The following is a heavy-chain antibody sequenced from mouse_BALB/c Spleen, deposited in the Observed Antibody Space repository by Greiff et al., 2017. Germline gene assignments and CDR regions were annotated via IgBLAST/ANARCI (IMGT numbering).Heavy chain of an antibody. CDR2: ISSGSSTI. J-gene: IGHJ2*01. Sequence: EVKLVESGGGLVQPGGSRKLSCAASGFTFSSFGMHWVRQAPEKGLEWVAYISSGSSTIYYADTVKGRFTISRDNPKNTLFLQMTSLRSEDTAMYYCARDWEFDYWGQGTTLTVSS. CDR1: GFTFSSFG. V-gene: IGHV5-17*02. D-gene: IGHD4-1*01. CDR3: ARDWEFDY.